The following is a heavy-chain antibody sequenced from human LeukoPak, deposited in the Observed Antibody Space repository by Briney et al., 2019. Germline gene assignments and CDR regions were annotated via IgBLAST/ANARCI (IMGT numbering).Heavy chain of an antibody. J-gene: IGHJ6*02. CDR3: ARDSITGTTVYYYGMDV. CDR1: GDTLSSNSAA. Sequence: SQALSVTCALPGDTLSSNSAACDWIRQPPSRGLECLARAYYRSKSYNDYAVAVKSPITINPDTSKNQFSLQLNYVTPEGTAVYYCARDSITGTTVYYYGMDVWGQGTTVTVSS. CDR2: AYYRSKSYN. V-gene: IGHV6-1*01. D-gene: IGHD1-7*01.